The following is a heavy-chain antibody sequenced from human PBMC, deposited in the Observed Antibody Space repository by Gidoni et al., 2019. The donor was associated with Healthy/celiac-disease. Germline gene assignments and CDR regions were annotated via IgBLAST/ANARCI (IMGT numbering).Heavy chain of an antibody. J-gene: IGHJ4*02. CDR2: IRSKANSYAT. CDR1: GFTFSGSA. D-gene: IGHD5-12*01. V-gene: IGHV3-73*01. Sequence: EVQLVESGGGLVKPGGSLKLSCAASGFTFSGSAMHWVRQASGKGLEWVGRIRSKANSYATAYAASVKGRFTISRDDSKNTAYLQMNSLKTEDTAVYYCTSDRGYSGYDPFDYWGQGTLVTVSS. CDR3: TSDRGYSGYDPFDY.